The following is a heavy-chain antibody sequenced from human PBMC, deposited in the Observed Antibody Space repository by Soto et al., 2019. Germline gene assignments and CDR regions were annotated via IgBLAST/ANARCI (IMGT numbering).Heavy chain of an antibody. CDR1: GGTFSSYT. CDR2: IIPILGIA. J-gene: IGHJ4*02. D-gene: IGHD2-15*01. Sequence: SVKVSCKASGGTFSSYTISWVRQAPGQGLEWMGRIIPILGIANHAQKFQGRVTITADKSTSTAYMELSSLRSEDTAVYYCASQVGYCSGGSCYGSIDYWGQGTLVTVSS. V-gene: IGHV1-69*02. CDR3: ASQVGYCSGGSCYGSIDY.